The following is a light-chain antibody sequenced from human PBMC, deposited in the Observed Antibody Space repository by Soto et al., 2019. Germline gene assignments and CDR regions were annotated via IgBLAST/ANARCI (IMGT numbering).Light chain of an antibody. CDR3: QLYNSYSWT. V-gene: IGKV1-5*01. Sequence: DIQMTQSPSTLSASVGDRVTITCRASQSISSWLAWYQQKPGKAPKLLIYDASSLESGVPSRFSGSGSGTEFTLTICSLQPDDFATYYCQLYNSYSWTFGQGTKVEIK. CDR2: DAS. J-gene: IGKJ1*01. CDR1: QSISSW.